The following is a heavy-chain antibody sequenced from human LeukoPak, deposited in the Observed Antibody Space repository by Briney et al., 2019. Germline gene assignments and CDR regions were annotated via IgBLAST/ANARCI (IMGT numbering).Heavy chain of an antibody. V-gene: IGHV5-51*01. J-gene: IGHJ6*03. D-gene: IGHD3-10*01. CDR1: GYSFTSYW. Sequence: KPGESLKISCKGSGYSFTSYWIGWMRQMPGKGLEWMGIIYPGDSDTRYSPSFQGQVTISADNSISTAYLQWSSLKASDTAMYYCARLCYGSGSYSWYYYYYMDVWGKGTTVTVSS. CDR2: IYPGDSDT. CDR3: ARLCYGSGSYSWYYYYYMDV.